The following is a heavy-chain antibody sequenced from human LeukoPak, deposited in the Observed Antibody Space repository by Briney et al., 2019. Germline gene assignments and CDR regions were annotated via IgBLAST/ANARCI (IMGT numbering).Heavy chain of an antibody. CDR3: TTLEDYGDYFDY. CDR2: IKSKTDGGTT. V-gene: IGHV3-15*01. J-gene: IGHJ4*02. CDR1: GFTFSNAW. D-gene: IGHD4-17*01. Sequence: GGSLRLSCAASGFTFSNAWMSWVRQAPGKGLEWVGRIKSKTDGGTTDYAAPVKGRFSISRDDSKNTLYLQMNSLKTEDTAVYYCTTLEDYGDYFDYWGQGTLVTVSS.